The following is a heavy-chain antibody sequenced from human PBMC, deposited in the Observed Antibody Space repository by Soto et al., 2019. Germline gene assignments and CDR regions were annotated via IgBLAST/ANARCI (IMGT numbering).Heavy chain of an antibody. CDR3: AKAKNDYNWDNRPPFDY. V-gene: IGHV3-23*01. Sequence: GGSLRLSCEASGFTLRNYAMTWIRLPPGQGLEWVCLISANDGGTSYAESVQTRFTISTDQSRNTVYLLMDSLRADGTAIYYCAKAKNDYNWDNRPPFDYWGQGTLVTVSS. D-gene: IGHD1-20*01. CDR2: ISANDGGT. J-gene: IGHJ4*02. CDR1: GFTLRNYA.